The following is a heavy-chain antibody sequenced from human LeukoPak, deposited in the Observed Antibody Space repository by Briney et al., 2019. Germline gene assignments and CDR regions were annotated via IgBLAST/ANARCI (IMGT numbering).Heavy chain of an antibody. CDR3: ARVSGPDNWFDP. CDR2: INAGNGNT. V-gene: IGHV1-3*01. CDR1: GYTFISYT. D-gene: IGHD1-14*01. J-gene: IGHJ5*02. Sequence: ASVKVSCKASGYTFISYTLHWVRQAPGQRLEWMGWINAGNGNTKYSQKFQGRVTFTRDTSASTAYMELSSLRSEDTAMYYCARVSGPDNWFDPWGQGTLVTVSS.